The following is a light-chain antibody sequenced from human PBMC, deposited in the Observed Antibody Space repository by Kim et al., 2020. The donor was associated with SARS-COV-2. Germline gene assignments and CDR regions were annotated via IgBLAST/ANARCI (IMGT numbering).Light chain of an antibody. CDR2: DAS. V-gene: IGKV1-33*01. J-gene: IGKJ4*01. CDR3: QQYDNLPPLT. CDR1: QDISNY. Sequence: DIQMTQSPSSLSASVGDRVTITCQASQDISNYLNWYQQKPGKAPKLLIYDASNLETGVPSRFSGSGSGTDFTLTISSLHPEDIATYYCQQYDNLPPLTFGGGTKVDIK.